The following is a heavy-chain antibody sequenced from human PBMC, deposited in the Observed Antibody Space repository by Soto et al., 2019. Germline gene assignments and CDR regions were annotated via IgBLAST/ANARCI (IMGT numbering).Heavy chain of an antibody. CDR2: IKSKTDGGTT. D-gene: IGHD4-17*01. J-gene: IGHJ3*02. CDR1: GFTFSNAW. V-gene: IGHV3-15*07. CDR3: TTDPLDYGDSSAI. Sequence: EVQLVESGGGLVKPGGSLRLSYAASGFTFSNAWMNWVRQAPGKGLEWVGRIKSKTDGGTTDYAAPVKGRFTISRDDSKNTLYLQMNSLKTEDTAVYYCTTDPLDYGDSSAIWGQGTMVTVSS.